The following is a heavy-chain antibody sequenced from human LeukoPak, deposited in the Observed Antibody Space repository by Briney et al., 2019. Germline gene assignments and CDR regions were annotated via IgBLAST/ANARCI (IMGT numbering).Heavy chain of an antibody. Sequence: ASVKVSCKASGYTFTSYGISWVRQAPGQGLEWMGWISAYNGNTNYAQKLQGRVTMTTDTSTSTAYMELRSLRSDDTAVYYCARDLNWGHSAGGADLNWFDPWGQGTLVTVSS. D-gene: IGHD7-27*01. CDR3: ARDLNWGHSAGGADLNWFDP. J-gene: IGHJ5*02. CDR1: GYTFTSYG. V-gene: IGHV1-18*01. CDR2: ISAYNGNT.